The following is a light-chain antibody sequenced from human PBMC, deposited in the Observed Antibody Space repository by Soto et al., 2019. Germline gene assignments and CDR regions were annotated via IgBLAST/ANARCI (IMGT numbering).Light chain of an antibody. J-gene: IGKJ1*01. V-gene: IGKV3-15*01. CDR1: ESVSSN. CDR3: QQYNNWPWT. CDR2: GAS. Sequence: EIVMTQSPATLSVSPGERATLSCRASESVSSNLAWYQQKPGQVPRLLIYGASTRATGIPARFGGSGSGTEFTLTISSLQSEDFAVYYCQQYNNWPWTFGQGTKVESK.